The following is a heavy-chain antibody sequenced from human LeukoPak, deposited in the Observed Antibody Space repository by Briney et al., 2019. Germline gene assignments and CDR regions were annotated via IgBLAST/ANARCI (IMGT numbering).Heavy chain of an antibody. CDR2: MRYDGMNE. CDR1: GFIFSNYG. D-gene: IGHD3-22*01. Sequence: PGGSLRLSCAASGFIFSNYGMHWVRQAPGKGLEWVAFMRYDGMNEYYADSVKGRFTISRDNAKNSLYLQMNSLRAEDTAVYYCARVPHYYDSSGYYYWGQGTLVTVSS. CDR3: ARVPHYYDSSGYYY. J-gene: IGHJ4*02. V-gene: IGHV3-30*02.